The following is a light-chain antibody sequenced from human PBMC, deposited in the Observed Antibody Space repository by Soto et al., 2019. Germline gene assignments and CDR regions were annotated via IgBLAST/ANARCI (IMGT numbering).Light chain of an antibody. V-gene: IGKV1-39*01. CDR2: LTS. J-gene: IGKJ1*01. CDR1: QSISTY. Sequence: DIQMTQSPSSLSASVGDRVTITCRASQSISTYLNWFQQKPGRAPKLLIYLTSTLQSGVPSRFSGSGSGTDFTLTISSLQPEDCATYYGQQSSTTPWTFSQGTKVDVK. CDR3: QQSSTTPWT.